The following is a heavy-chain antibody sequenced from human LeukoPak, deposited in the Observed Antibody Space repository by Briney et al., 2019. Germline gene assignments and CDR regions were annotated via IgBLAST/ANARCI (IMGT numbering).Heavy chain of an antibody. J-gene: IGHJ4*02. CDR3: ARELMTHTNLFDY. Sequence: GGSLRLSCAASGFTFSSYWMSWVRQAPGKGLEWVANIKQDGSEKYYVDSVKGRFTISRDNAKNSLYLQMNSLRAEDTAVYYCARELMTHTNLFDYWGQGTLVTVSS. V-gene: IGHV3-7*01. CDR2: IKQDGSEK. D-gene: IGHD1-1*01. CDR1: GFTFSSYW.